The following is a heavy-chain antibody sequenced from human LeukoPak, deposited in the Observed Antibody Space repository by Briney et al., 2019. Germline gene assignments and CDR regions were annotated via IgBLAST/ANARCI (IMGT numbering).Heavy chain of an antibody. V-gene: IGHV1-69*13. J-gene: IGHJ6*02. CDR1: GGTFSSYA. Sequence: GASVKVSCKASGGTFSSYAISWVRQAPGQGLEWMGGIIPIFGTANYAQEFQGRVTITADESTSTAYMELSSLRSEDTAVYYCASMVRGAPKSYYYYGMDVWGQGTTVTVSS. CDR3: ASMVRGAPKSYYYYGMDV. D-gene: IGHD3-10*01. CDR2: IIPIFGTA.